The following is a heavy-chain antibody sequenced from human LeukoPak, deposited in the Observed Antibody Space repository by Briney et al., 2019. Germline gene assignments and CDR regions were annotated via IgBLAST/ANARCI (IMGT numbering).Heavy chain of an antibody. Sequence: WGSLRLSCAASGFTFSSYWMSWVRQAPGKGLKWVANIKQDGSEKYYVDSVKGRFTISRDNAKNSLYLQMNSLRAEDTAVYYCARATTFQEMATTYWGQGTLVTVSS. CDR2: IKQDGSEK. D-gene: IGHD5-24*01. V-gene: IGHV3-7*01. J-gene: IGHJ4*02. CDR1: GFTFSSYW. CDR3: ARATTFQEMATTY.